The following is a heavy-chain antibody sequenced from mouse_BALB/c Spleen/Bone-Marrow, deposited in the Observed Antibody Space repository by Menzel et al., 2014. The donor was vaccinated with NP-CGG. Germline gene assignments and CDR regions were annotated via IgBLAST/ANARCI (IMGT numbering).Heavy chain of an antibody. V-gene: IGHV5-4*02. CDR1: GFTFSDYY. J-gene: IGHJ2*01. CDR2: ISDGGSYT. Sequence: EVQLVESGGGLVKPGGSLKLSCAASGFTFSDYYMYWVRQTPEKRLEWVATISDGGSYTYYPDSVKGRFTISRDNAKNNLYLQMSSLKSEDTAMYYCAIGSSYFDYWGQGTTLTVSS. CDR3: AIGSSYFDY. D-gene: IGHD1-1*01.